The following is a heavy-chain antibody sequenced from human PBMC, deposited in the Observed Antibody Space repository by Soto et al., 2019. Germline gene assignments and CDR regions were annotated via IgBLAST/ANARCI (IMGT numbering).Heavy chain of an antibody. D-gene: IGHD4-17*01. CDR1: GYTFTSYD. CDR2: MNPNSGNT. V-gene: IGHV1-8*01. CDR3: ARANYPTVLIYYYGMDV. J-gene: IGHJ6*02. Sequence: GASVKVSCKASGYTFTSYDINWVRQATGQGLEWMGWMNPNSGNTGYAQKFQGRATMTRNTSISTAYMELSSLRSEDTAVYYCARANYPTVLIYYYGMDVWGQGTTVTVSS.